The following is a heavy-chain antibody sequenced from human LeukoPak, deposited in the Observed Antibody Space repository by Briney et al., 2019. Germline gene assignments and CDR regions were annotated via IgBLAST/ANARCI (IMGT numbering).Heavy chain of an antibody. CDR3: VKDPRRWLDMGYFAY. Sequence: GGSLRLSCAASGLTFSNYDMHWVRQAPGKGLEWVAFISHDGRNEHYADSVKGRFTISRDTSKNTLYLQMKTLRVEDTAVYYCVKDPRRWLDMGYFAYWGQGTLVTVSS. CDR1: GLTFSNYD. D-gene: IGHD5-24*01. V-gene: IGHV3-30*18. J-gene: IGHJ4*02. CDR2: ISHDGRNE.